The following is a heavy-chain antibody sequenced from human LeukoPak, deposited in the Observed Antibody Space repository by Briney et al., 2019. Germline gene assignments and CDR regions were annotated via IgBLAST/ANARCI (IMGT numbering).Heavy chain of an antibody. CDR2: IARDGKDK. D-gene: IGHD6-19*01. CDR3: ARDSGWYEWGFDY. CDR1: GFTFSSYA. J-gene: IGHJ4*02. Sequence: GGSLRLSCAASGFTFSSYAMRWVRQAPGKGPEWVTVIARDGKDKHHADSVKGRFTISRDNSKNTLYLQMNSLRAEDTAVYYCARDSGWYEWGFDYWGQGTLVTVSS. V-gene: IGHV3-30*04.